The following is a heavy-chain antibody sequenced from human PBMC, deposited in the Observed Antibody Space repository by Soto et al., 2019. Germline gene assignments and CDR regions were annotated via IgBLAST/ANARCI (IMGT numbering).Heavy chain of an antibody. CDR1: GYIFTNYW. D-gene: IGHD3-22*01. CDR2: IVPSDPHT. J-gene: IGHJ4*02. CDR3: ARHASYFVNSSYLGTY. Sequence: GESLNISCKGSGYIFTNYWITWVRQMPGKGLEWMGRIVPSDPHTNYSPSFQRHVTMSADKSISTAYLQWSSLKASDTAMYYCARHASYFVNSSYLGTYWGQGTLVTVSS. V-gene: IGHV5-10-1*01.